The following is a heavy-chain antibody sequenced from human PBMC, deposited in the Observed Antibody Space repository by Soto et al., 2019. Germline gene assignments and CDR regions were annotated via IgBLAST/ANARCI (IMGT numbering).Heavy chain of an antibody. D-gene: IGHD3-10*01. CDR1: GGSFSGYY. J-gene: IGHJ4*02. Sequence: SETLSLTCAVYGGSFSGYYWSWIRQPPGKGLEWIGEINHSGSTNYNPSLKSRVTISVDTSKNQFSLKLSSVTAADTAVYYCARVPSGSLRFRDPGGDYWGQGTLVTVSS. CDR2: INHSGST. V-gene: IGHV4-34*01. CDR3: ARVPSGSLRFRDPGGDY.